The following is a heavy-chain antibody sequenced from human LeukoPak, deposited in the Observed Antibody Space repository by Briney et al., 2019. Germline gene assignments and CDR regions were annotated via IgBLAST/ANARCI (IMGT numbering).Heavy chain of an antibody. CDR3: ARQRLLWFGELLLPGAFDI. CDR1: GGSFSGYY. CDR2: INHSGST. D-gene: IGHD3-10*01. J-gene: IGHJ3*02. Sequence: SETLSLTCAVYGGSFSGYYWSWIRQPPGKGLEWIGEINHSGSTNYNPSLKSRVTISVDTSKNQFSLKLSSVTAADTAVYYCARQRLLWFGELLLPGAFDIWGQGTMVTVSS. V-gene: IGHV4-34*01.